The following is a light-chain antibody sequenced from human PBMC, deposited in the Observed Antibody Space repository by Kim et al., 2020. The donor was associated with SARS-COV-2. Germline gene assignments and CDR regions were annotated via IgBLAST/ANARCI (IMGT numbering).Light chain of an antibody. CDR3: QAWDSRTAI. Sequence: SVSPGQTARITCSGEKLEDKYVSWYQQRPGQSPLLVIYQDIKRPSGIPERFSGSNSGNTATLTVGETQAMDEADYYCQAWDSRTAIFGGGTKLTVL. J-gene: IGLJ2*01. CDR2: QDI. V-gene: IGLV3-1*01. CDR1: KLEDKY.